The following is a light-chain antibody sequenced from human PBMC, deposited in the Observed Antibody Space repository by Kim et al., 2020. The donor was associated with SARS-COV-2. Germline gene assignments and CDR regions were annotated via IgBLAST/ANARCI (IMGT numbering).Light chain of an antibody. J-gene: IGLJ1*01. Sequence: VSPGQTASITCSGDKLGDKYACWYQQKPGQSPVLVIYQDSKRPSGIPERFSGSNSGNTATLTISGTQAMDEADYYCQAWDSSSNYVFGTGTKVTVL. V-gene: IGLV3-1*01. CDR2: QDS. CDR1: KLGDKY. CDR3: QAWDSSSNYV.